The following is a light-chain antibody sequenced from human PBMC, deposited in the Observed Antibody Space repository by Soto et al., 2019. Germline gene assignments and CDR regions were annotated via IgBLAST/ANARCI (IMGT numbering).Light chain of an antibody. CDR3: QQRSDWPPT. CDR1: RSVSSY. V-gene: IGKV3-11*01. J-gene: IGKJ4*01. Sequence: ETVLTQSPATLSLSTGERASLSCRASRSVSSYLAWYQQKPGQAPRLLIYDASNRASGIPARFSGSGSGTDFTLTISSLEPEDFAVYYCQQRSDWPPTVGGGTKV. CDR2: DAS.